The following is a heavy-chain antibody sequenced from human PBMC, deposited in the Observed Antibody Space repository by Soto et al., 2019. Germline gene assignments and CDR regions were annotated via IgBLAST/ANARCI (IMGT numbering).Heavy chain of an antibody. J-gene: IGHJ4*02. CDR1: GFTFNSYG. V-gene: IGHV3-30*18. Sequence: GGSLRLSCAASGFTFNSYGIHWVRQAPGKGLEWVAGVSYDGSKEYYTESVRGRFTISRDNSRNTLDLQMNSLRAEDTAVYYCAKAIPPGSYYSAIDYWGQGALVTVSS. CDR3: AKAIPPGSYYSAIDY. D-gene: IGHD1-26*01. CDR2: VSYDGSKE.